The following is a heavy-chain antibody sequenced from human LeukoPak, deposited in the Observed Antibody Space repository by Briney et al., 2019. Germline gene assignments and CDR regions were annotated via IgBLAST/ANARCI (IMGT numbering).Heavy chain of an antibody. J-gene: IGHJ5*02. V-gene: IGHV4-34*01. D-gene: IGHD1-26*01. CDR2: INHSGST. CDR1: GGSFSGYY. CDR3: ARVSPYRIYSGSSRGVWFDP. Sequence: KPSETLSLTCAVYGGSFSGYYWSWIRQPPGKGLEWIGEINHSGSTNYNPSLKSRVTISVDTSKNQFSLKLSSVTAADTAVYYCARVSPYRIYSGSSRGVWFDPWGQGTLVTVSS.